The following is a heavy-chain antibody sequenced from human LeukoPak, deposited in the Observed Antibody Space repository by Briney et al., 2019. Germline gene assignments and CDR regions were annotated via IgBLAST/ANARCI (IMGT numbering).Heavy chain of an antibody. D-gene: IGHD2-2*01. Sequence: SETLSLTCAVYGGSFSGYSWTWIRQPPGKGLEWIGEFNHSGSTNYNPSLKSRVTISVDTSKNQFSLKLTSVTAADTAVYYCAREAVFDCSSTSCYGIGAFDIWGQGTMVTVSS. CDR3: AREAVFDCSSTSCYGIGAFDI. CDR2: FNHSGST. J-gene: IGHJ3*02. CDR1: GGSFSGYS. V-gene: IGHV4-34*01.